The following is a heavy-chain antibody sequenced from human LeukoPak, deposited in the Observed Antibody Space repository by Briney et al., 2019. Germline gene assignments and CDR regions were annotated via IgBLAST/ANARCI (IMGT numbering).Heavy chain of an antibody. CDR3: TRVGSVWGSYRYYFDY. CDR1: GYTFIGYY. Sequence: ASVKVSCKASGYTFIGYYMHWVRQAPGQGLEWMGWINPNSGGTNYSQKFQGRVTMTRDTSISTAYMELSRLRSDDTAVYYCTRVGSVWGSYRYYFDYWGQGTLVTV. CDR2: INPNSGGT. D-gene: IGHD3-16*02. J-gene: IGHJ4*02. V-gene: IGHV1-2*02.